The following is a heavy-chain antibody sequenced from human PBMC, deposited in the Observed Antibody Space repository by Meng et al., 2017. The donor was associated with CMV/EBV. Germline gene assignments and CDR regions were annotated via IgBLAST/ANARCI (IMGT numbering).Heavy chain of an antibody. V-gene: IGHV1-69*02. CDR2: IIPILGIA. CDR1: GGTFSSYT. CDR3: ARVGSGSQAGFIFHAFDI. D-gene: IGHD1-26*01. J-gene: IGHJ3*02. Sequence: SVKVSCKASGGTFSSYTISWVRQAPGQGLEWMGRIIPILGIANYAQKFQGRVTITADRSTSTAYMELSSLRSEDTAVYYCARVGSGSQAGFIFHAFDIWGQGTMVTVSS.